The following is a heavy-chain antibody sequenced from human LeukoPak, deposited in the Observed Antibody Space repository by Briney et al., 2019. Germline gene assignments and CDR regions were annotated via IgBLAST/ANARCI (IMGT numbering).Heavy chain of an antibody. CDR2: LIGSSGST. CDR1: GFTSTDYA. Sequence: GGSLRLSCAASGFTSTDYAMNWVRQAPGKGLEWVSVLIGSSGSTDYADSVKGRFTISRDNSKNTVFLQMNSLRVEDTAIYYCAKGAYDYIEIAYFDSWGQGTLVTVSS. J-gene: IGHJ4*02. CDR3: AKGAYDYIEIAYFDS. D-gene: IGHD5-12*01. V-gene: IGHV3-23*01.